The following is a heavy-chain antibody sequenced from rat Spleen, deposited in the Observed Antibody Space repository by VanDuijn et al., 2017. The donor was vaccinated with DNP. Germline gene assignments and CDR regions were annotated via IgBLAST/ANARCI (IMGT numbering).Heavy chain of an antibody. Sequence: EVQLQESGPGLLKPSQSLSLTCSVTGYSITSSSRWNWIRKFPGNKMAWIGHISYSGRTTYNPSLKSRISISRDTSKNQFFLQLNSVSTDDTATYYCARWRIGPHYFDYWGQGVMVTVSS. CDR1: GYSITSSS. D-gene: IGHD1-11*01. CDR3: ARWRIGPHYFDY. V-gene: IGHV3-1*01. J-gene: IGHJ2*01. CDR2: ISYSGRT.